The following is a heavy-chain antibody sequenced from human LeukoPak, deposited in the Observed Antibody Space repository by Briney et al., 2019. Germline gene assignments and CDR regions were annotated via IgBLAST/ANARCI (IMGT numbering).Heavy chain of an antibody. V-gene: IGHV4-39*07. CDR2: IYYTGTT. CDR3: ARRGVGLRYFDWTFDI. Sequence: SETLSLTCTVSGGSINIPKYHWAWIRQSPGKGLDWIGSIYYTGTTYYNPSLKSRVTISIDTSKNQFSLKLSSMTAADTAVYYCARRGVGLRYFDWTFDIWGQGTMVTVSS. CDR1: GGSINIPKYH. J-gene: IGHJ3*02. D-gene: IGHD3-9*01.